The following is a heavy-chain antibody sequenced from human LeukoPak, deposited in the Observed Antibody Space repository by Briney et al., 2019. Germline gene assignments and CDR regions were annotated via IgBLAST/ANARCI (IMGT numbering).Heavy chain of an antibody. CDR1: GGSFSSYY. Sequence: NPSETLSLTCAVYGGSFSSYYRSWIRQPPGKGLEWIGEINHSGNTNYTPSLKSRVTISVDTSKNQFSLKLSSVTAADTAVYYCARGRRVGQWLVHWDYWGQGTLVTVSS. D-gene: IGHD6-19*01. CDR2: INHSGNT. J-gene: IGHJ4*02. V-gene: IGHV4-34*01. CDR3: ARGRRVGQWLVHWDY.